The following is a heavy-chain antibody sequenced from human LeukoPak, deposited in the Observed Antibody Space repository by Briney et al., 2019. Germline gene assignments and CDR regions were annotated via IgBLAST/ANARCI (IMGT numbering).Heavy chain of an antibody. CDR3: ARGGYYDHQGYFDY. D-gene: IGHD3-22*01. J-gene: IGHJ4*02. V-gene: IGHV4-61*02. CDR2: IYTSGST. Sequence: SETLSLTCTVSGGSISSGSYYWSWIRQPAGKGLEWIGRIYTSGSTNYNPSLKSRVTISVDTSKNQFSLKLSSVTAADTAVYYCARGGYYDHQGYFDYWGQGTLVTVSS. CDR1: GGSISSGSYY.